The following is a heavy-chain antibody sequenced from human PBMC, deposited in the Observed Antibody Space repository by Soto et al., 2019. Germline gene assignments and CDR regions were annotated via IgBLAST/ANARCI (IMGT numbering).Heavy chain of an antibody. V-gene: IGHV1-3*05. CDR3: ARTYSPPFDN. D-gene: IGHD2-15*01. Sequence: QVQLVQSGAEEEKPGASVKISCKASGYTFTSYAMHWVRQAPGQGLEWMGWINAGNGNTIYSQKFQGRVTITRDTSASTAHMELSSLRSEDTAVYYCARTYSPPFDNWGQGTLVTVSS. CDR1: GYTFTSYA. J-gene: IGHJ4*02. CDR2: INAGNGNT.